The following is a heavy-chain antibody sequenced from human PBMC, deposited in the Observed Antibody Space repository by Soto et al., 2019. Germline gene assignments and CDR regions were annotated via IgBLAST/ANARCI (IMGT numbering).Heavy chain of an antibody. CDR1: GYTLTSYG. CDR3: ARGYCTNGVCSFQH. J-gene: IGHJ1*01. Sequence: KVSCKASGYTLTSYGSSWVRQAPGQGLEWMGWISAYNGNTNYAQKLQGRVTMTTDTSTSTAYMELRSLRSDDTAVYYCARGYCTNGVCSFQHWGQGTLVTVSS. D-gene: IGHD2-8*01. CDR2: ISAYNGNT. V-gene: IGHV1-18*01.